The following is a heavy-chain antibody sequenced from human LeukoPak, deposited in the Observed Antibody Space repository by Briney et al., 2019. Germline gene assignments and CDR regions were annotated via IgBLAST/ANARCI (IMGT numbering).Heavy chain of an antibody. J-gene: IGHJ6*02. CDR2: ISAYNGNA. Sequence: APVRVSCKADGYTFTSYFISWVRQAPGQGLEWMGWISAYNGNANYAQKFMGRVTMTTDTATSTAYMELRSLRSDDTAVFYCARANYNSGMDVWGQGTTVTVSS. CDR1: GYTFTSYF. CDR3: ARANYNSGMDV. V-gene: IGHV1-18*01.